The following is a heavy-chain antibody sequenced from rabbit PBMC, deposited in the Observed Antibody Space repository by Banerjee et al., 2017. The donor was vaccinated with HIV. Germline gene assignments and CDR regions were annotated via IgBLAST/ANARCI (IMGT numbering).Heavy chain of an antibody. Sequence: QSLEESGGDLVKPEGSLTLTCTASGFSFSNKYVMCWVRQAPGKGLEWIGCIYAGSSGTTYYASWAKGRFTISKTSSTTVTLQMTSLTAADTATYFCARDLAGVIGWNFNLWGQGTLVTVS. CDR1: GFSFSNKYV. V-gene: IGHV1S40*01. J-gene: IGHJ4*01. D-gene: IGHD4-1*01. CDR3: ARDLAGVIGWNFNL. CDR2: IYAGSSGTT.